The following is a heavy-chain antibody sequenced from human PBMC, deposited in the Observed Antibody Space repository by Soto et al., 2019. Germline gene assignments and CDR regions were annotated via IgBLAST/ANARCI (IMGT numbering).Heavy chain of an antibody. CDR3: ATAARPHYYYGMYV. CDR2: ISGSGGST. D-gene: IGHD6-6*01. V-gene: IGHV3-23*01. CDR1: GFTFSSYA. Sequence: EVQLLESGGGLVQPGGSLRLSCAASGFTFSSYAMSWVRQAPGKGLEWVSAISGSGGSTYYADSVKGRFTISRDNYKNTLTLQMNRQRAEDTAVYYCATAARPHYYYGMYVWGQATTVTVS. J-gene: IGHJ6*02.